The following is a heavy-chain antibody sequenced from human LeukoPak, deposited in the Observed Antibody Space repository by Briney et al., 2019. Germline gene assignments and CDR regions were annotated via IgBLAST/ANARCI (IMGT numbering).Heavy chain of an antibody. CDR1: GYTFTGYY. V-gene: IGHV1-24*01. D-gene: IGHD3-22*01. CDR3: ATVRYYDSPGDSDYFDF. Sequence: ASVKVSCKASGYTFTGYYMHWVRQAPGKGLEWMGGFDPDTVETIYAQKFQGGVTMTEDTSTGTAYMDLSSLRSDDTAVYYCATVRYYDSPGDSDYFDFWGQGTLVTVSS. CDR2: FDPDTVET. J-gene: IGHJ4*02.